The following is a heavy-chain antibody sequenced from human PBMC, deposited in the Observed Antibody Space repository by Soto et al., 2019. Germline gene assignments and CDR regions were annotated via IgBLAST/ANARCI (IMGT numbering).Heavy chain of an antibody. V-gene: IGHV4-39*01. J-gene: IGHJ5*02. CDR1: GGSISSSSYY. CDR3: AIPDCSGGSCYSGPNWFDP. CDR2: IYYSGST. Sequence: SETLSLTCTVSGGSISSSSYYWGWIRQPPGKGLEWIGSIYYSGSTYYNPSLKSRVTISVDTSKNQFSLKLSSVTAADTAVYYSAIPDCSGGSCYSGPNWFDPWGQGTLVTVSX. D-gene: IGHD2-15*01.